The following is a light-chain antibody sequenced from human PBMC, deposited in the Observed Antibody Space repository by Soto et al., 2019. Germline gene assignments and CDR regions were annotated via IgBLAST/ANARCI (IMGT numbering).Light chain of an antibody. CDR2: GVS. V-gene: IGKV3-20*01. J-gene: IGKJ1*01. Sequence: EIVLTQSPGTLSLSPGERATLSCRASESVRGSNSVWYQQKPGQAPRLLIYGVSNRATGTPDRFSGSGSGTDFSLTISRLEPEDFAVYYCQHYGSSLWTFGQGTKVEIK. CDR3: QHYGSSLWT. CDR1: ESVRGSN.